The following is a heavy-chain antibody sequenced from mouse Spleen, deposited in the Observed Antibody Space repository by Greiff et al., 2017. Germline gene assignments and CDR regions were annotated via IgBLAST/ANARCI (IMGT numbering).Heavy chain of an antibody. J-gene: IGHJ2*01. CDR3: ARGNFLFDY. CDR1: GFTFSSYA. CDR2: INSNGGST. Sequence: EVQLVESGGGLVKPGGSLKLSCAASGFTFSSYAMSWVRQTPEKRLEWVAAINSNGGSTYYPDTVKDRFTISRDNAKNTLYLQMSSLRSEDTALYYCARGNFLFDYWGQGTTLTVSS. V-gene: IGHV5-6-2*01.